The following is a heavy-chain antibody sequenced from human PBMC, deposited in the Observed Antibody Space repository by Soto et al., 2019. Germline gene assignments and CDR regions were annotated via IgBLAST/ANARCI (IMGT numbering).Heavy chain of an antibody. V-gene: IGHV4-30-4*01. CDR3: ARDERYYDSSGYYYSNWFDP. Sequence: SETLSLTCTVSGGSISSGDYYWSWIRQPPGKGLEWIGYIYYSGSTYYNPSLKSRVTISVDTSKNQFSLKLSSVTAADTAVYYCARDERYYDSSGYYYSNWFDPWGQGTLVTVSS. D-gene: IGHD3-22*01. CDR2: IYYSGST. CDR1: GGSISSGDYY. J-gene: IGHJ5*02.